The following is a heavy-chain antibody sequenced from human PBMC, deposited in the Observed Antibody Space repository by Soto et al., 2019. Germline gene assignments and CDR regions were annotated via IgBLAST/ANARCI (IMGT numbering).Heavy chain of an antibody. CDR2: IYYSGST. D-gene: IGHD1-1*01. J-gene: IGHJ4*02. CDR1: GGSIFSYY. V-gene: IGHV4-59*01. CDR3: ARGHNFGYSTFDF. Sequence: QVQLQESGPGLVKPSETLSLTCTVSGGSIFSYYWSWIRQPPVKGLEWIGYIYYSGSTNYNPSLKSRVTISVDTSMTQFSLKLSSVTAADTAIYYCARGHNFGYSTFDFWGQGTLVTVSS.